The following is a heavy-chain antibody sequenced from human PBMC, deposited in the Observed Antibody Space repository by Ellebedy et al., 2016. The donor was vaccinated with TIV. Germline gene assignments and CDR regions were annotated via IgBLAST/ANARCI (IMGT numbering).Heavy chain of an antibody. CDR3: GRARERGYFAYYYYGMDV. J-gene: IGHJ6*02. CDR1: GFTFRDYY. CDR2: LSGSGSKT. Sequence: GESLKISCAASGFTFRDYYQMSWIRQAPGKGLEWVSGLSGSGSKTYYVDSVKGRFTISRDDSRNTLYLQMNSLRGDDTSVYYCGRARERGYFAYYYYGMDVWGQGTTVTVSS. V-gene: IGHV3-11*01. D-gene: IGHD5-18*01.